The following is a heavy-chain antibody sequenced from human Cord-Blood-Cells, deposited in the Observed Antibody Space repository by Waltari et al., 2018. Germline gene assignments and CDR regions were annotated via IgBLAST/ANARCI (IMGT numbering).Heavy chain of an antibody. CDR2: INAGNDNT. J-gene: IGHJ4*02. CDR3: ATSNVATIPDY. V-gene: IGHV1-3*01. D-gene: IGHD5-12*01. CDR1: GYTFTNYA. Sequence: QVQLVQSGAEVKKPGASVKVSCKASGYTFTNYAMHWVRQAPGQRPEWMGWINAGNDNTKYSQKFQGRVTVTRDTSASTAYMGLSSLRSEDTAVYYCATSNVATIPDYWGQGTLVTVSS.